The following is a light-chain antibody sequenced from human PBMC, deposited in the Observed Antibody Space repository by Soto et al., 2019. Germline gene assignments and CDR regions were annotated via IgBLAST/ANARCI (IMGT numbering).Light chain of an antibody. Sequence: QSVLTQPPSVSGAPGQRVTISCTGSSSNIGAGFDVHWYHQIAGTAPKLLIYGNSNRPSGVPDRFSGSKSGTSASLAISGLQSEDEADYYCAAWDDSLNGQVVFGGGTKLTVL. CDR3: AAWDDSLNGQVV. V-gene: IGLV1-40*01. CDR1: SSNIGAGFD. J-gene: IGLJ2*01. CDR2: GNS.